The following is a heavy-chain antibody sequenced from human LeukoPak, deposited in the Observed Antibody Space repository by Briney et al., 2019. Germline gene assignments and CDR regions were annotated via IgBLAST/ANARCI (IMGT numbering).Heavy chain of an antibody. J-gene: IGHJ4*02. V-gene: IGHV3-23*01. Sequence: PGGSLRLSCAASGFTFTTYGMSWVRQAPGKWLEWVSTVSGGGATTYYADSVKGRFTISRDNSKNTMYLQMNSLTAEDTAVHYCAKERVRYFDYWGQGTLVTVSS. D-gene: IGHD3-10*01. CDR2: VSGGGATT. CDR3: AKERVRYFDY. CDR1: GFTFTTYG.